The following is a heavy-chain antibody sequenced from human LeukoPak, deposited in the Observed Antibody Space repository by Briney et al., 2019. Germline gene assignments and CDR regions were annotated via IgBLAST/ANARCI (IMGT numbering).Heavy chain of an antibody. V-gene: IGHV5-51*01. Sequence: GDSLKISCKTFGYRFSKFWIGWVRQMPGKGLELMGIIYPSDSDTRYSPSFQGQVTISVAESINTAYLQWNSLKASDTAIYYCARPIDSSGYSLDFWGQGTLVTVSS. CDR2: IYPSDSDT. J-gene: IGHJ4*02. CDR3: ARPIDSSGYSLDF. D-gene: IGHD3-22*01. CDR1: GYRFSKFW.